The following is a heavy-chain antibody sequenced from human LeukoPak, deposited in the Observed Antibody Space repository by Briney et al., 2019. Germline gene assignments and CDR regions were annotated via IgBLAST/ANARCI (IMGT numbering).Heavy chain of an antibody. CDR3: TRAGPHLNWFDP. Sequence: GASVKVSCKASGYTFTGHYMHWVRQAPGQGLEWMGWINPNSGGTNYAQKFQGRVTMTRDTSISTAYMELSRLRSDDTAVYYCTRAGPHLNWFDPWGQGTLVTVSS. V-gene: IGHV1-2*02. CDR1: GYTFTGHY. CDR2: INPNSGGT. J-gene: IGHJ5*02. D-gene: IGHD3-10*01.